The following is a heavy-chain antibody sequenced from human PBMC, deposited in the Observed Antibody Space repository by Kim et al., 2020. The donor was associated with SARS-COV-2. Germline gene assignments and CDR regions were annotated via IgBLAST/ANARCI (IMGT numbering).Heavy chain of an antibody. J-gene: IGHJ4*01. V-gene: IGHV4-34*01. CDR3: ASVSGYSYGPEFDY. D-gene: IGHD5-18*01. Sequence: NPSLKSRVTISVDTSKNQFSLKLSSVTAADTAVYYWASVSGYSYGPEFDYWGQGTLVTVSS.